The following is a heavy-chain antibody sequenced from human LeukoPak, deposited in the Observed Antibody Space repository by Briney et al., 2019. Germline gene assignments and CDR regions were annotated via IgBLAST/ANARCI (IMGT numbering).Heavy chain of an antibody. CDR2: IYSGGSQ. D-gene: IGHD2-15*01. CDR1: GLTVSSNY. CDR3: ARDRRYCCGDSCYSGVDY. V-gene: IGHV3-53*01. Sequence: PGGSLRLSCAASGLTVSSNYMTWVRQAPGKGLEWVSVIYSGGSQYYADSVKGRFSISRDNSKNKVYLQMNGLRAEDTAVYYCARDRRYCCGDSCYSGVDYWGQGTLVTVSS. J-gene: IGHJ4*02.